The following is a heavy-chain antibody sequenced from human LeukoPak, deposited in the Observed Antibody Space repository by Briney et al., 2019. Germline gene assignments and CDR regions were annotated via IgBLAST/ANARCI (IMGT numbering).Heavy chain of an antibody. D-gene: IGHD6-19*01. V-gene: IGHV3-23*01. CDR2: ISGSDGST. J-gene: IGHJ3*02. Sequence: GGSLRLSCATSGFIFTYYAMSWVRQAPGKGLEWVSGISGSDGSTYYADSVKGRFSISRDNSKKTLFLQMNSLRAEDTAVYYCAKSGYSSGWFRAFDIWGQGTLVTVSS. CDR3: AKSGYSSGWFRAFDI. CDR1: GFIFTYYA.